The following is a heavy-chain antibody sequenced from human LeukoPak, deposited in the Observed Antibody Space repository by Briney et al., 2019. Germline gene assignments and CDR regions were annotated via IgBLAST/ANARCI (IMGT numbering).Heavy chain of an antibody. Sequence: PSETLSLTCTVSGGSISSYYWSWIRQPPGKGLEWIGYIYYSGSTNYNPSLKSRVTISVDTSKNQFSLKLSSVTAADTAVYYCARDTTNYDFWSGYRSIYWYFDLWGRGTLVTVSS. D-gene: IGHD3-3*01. CDR2: IYYSGST. J-gene: IGHJ2*01. V-gene: IGHV4-59*12. CDR3: ARDTTNYDFWSGYRSIYWYFDL. CDR1: GGSISSYY.